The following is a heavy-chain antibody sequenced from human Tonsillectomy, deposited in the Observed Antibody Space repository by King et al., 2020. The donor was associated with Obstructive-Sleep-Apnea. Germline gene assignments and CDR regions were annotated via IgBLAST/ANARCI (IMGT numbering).Heavy chain of an antibody. Sequence: QLVQSGAEVKKPGASVKVSCKASGYTFTSYGISWVRQAPGQGLEWMGWISAFNGKTNYAQILQGRVTMTTDTSTNTAYMERRSLRSDDTAVYYCARDDYDILTGYPVLGMDVWGQGTTVTVSS. J-gene: IGHJ6*02. CDR1: GYTFTSYG. V-gene: IGHV1-18*01. CDR2: ISAFNGKT. CDR3: ARDDYDILTGYPVLGMDV. D-gene: IGHD3-9*01.